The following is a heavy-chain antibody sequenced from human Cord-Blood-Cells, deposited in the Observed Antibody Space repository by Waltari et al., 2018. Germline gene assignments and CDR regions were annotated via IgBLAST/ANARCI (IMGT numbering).Heavy chain of an antibody. CDR2: ISRSRSYR. D-gene: IGHD6-6*01. V-gene: IGHV3-21*01. J-gene: IGHJ4*02. CDR1: GFTFSSYS. Sequence: EVQLVESGGGLVKPGGSLRLSGAASGFTFSSYSMNWVRQAPGKGRECVSSISRSRSYRYYADSVKCRFTISRDNAKNSLYLQMNSLRAEDTAVYYCARDLHSSSSGGNYWGQGTLVTVSS. CDR3: ARDLHSSSSGGNY.